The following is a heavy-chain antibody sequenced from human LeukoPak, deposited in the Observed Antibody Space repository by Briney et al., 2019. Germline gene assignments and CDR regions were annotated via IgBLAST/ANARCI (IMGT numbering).Heavy chain of an antibody. V-gene: IGHV4-34*01. CDR1: GGSISSYY. CDR2: INHSGST. Sequence: SETLSLTCTVSGGSISSYYWSWIRQPPGKGLEWIGEINHSGSTNYNPSLKSRVTISVDTSKSQFSLKLSSVTAADTAVYYCARGIAVAGRSFDYWGQGTLVTVSS. D-gene: IGHD6-19*01. CDR3: ARGIAVAGRSFDY. J-gene: IGHJ4*02.